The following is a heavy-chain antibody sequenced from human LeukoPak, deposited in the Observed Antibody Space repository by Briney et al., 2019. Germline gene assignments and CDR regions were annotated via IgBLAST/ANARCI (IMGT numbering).Heavy chain of an antibody. CDR2: IIPIFGTA. CDR3: ARVRKLGYYGDYAFPDY. V-gene: IGHV1-69*01. J-gene: IGHJ4*02. Sequence: SVKVSCKASGGTFSSYAISWVRQAPGQGLEWMGGIIPIFGTANYAQKFQGRVTITADESTSTAYMELSSLRSEDTAVYYCARVRKLGYYGDYAFPDYWGQGTLVTVSS. CDR1: GGTFSSYA. D-gene: IGHD4-17*01.